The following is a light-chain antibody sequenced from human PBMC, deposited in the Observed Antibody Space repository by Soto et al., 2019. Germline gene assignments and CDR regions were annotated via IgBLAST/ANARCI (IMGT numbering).Light chain of an antibody. Sequence: EIVLTQSPGILSLSPGERATLSCRASQSVSNDFLAWYQQKPGQAPRLLIYGASTRATDVPDRFSGRGSGADFNLSISRLEPEDFAVYYCQQYGSSPPRTFGQGTKVEMK. J-gene: IGKJ1*01. CDR1: QSVSNDF. CDR3: QQYGSSPPRT. V-gene: IGKV3-20*01. CDR2: GAS.